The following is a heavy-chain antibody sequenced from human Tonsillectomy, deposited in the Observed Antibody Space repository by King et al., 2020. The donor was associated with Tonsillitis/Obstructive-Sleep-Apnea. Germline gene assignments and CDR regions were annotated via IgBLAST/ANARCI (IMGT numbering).Heavy chain of an antibody. CDR3: ARTAGSGYPDY. Sequence: VQLVESGGGLVQPGGSLRLSCAASGFTFSSYSMNWVRQAPGKGLEWVSYIVGSSSTIYYADSVKGRFTISRDNAKNSLYLQMNSLGDEDTAVYYCARTAGSGYPDYWGQGTLVTVSS. CDR1: GFTFSSYS. V-gene: IGHV3-48*02. D-gene: IGHD3-3*01. J-gene: IGHJ4*02. CDR2: IVGSSSTI.